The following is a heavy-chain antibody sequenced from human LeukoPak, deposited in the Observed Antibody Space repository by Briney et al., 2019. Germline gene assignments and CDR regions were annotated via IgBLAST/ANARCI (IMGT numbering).Heavy chain of an antibody. CDR2: SYYSGST. CDR1: GGSISSYY. J-gene: IGHJ4*02. V-gene: IGHV4-59*01. CDR3: ARATYSSGWGTSDY. D-gene: IGHD6-19*01. Sequence: PSETLSLTCTVSGGSISSYYWSWIRQPPAKGLQWFGDSYYSGSTNYNPSLHSRVTISVDTSKNQFPLKLSPVTAADTAVYYCARATYSSGWGTSDYWGQGTVVTVSS.